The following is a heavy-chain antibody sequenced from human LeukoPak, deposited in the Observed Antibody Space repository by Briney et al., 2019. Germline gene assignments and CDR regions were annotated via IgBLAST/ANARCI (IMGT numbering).Heavy chain of an antibody. CDR1: GGSISSYY. CDR2: IYYSGST. Sequence: SETLSLTCTVSGGSISSYYWSWIRQPPGKGLEWIGYIYYSGSTNYNPSLKSRVTISVATSKNQFSLKLRSGTAADTAVYYCARDPGSGSYSRLFDYWGQGTLVTVSS. CDR3: ARDPGSGSYSRLFDY. V-gene: IGHV4-59*01. D-gene: IGHD3-10*01. J-gene: IGHJ4*02.